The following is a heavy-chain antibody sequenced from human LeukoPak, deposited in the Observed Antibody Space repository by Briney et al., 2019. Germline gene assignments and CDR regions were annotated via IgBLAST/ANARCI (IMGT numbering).Heavy chain of an antibody. CDR1: GYSISGGYY. D-gene: IGHD2-21*01. CDR2: IYHSGST. V-gene: IGHV4-38-2*02. CDR3: ARITFVVEGYGMDV. Sequence: SETLSLTCTVSGYSISGGYYWGWIRQPPGKGLEWIGSIYHSGSTYYNPSLKSRVTISVDTSKNQFSLKLSSVTAADTAVYYCARITFVVEGYGMDVWGQGTTVTVSS. J-gene: IGHJ6*02.